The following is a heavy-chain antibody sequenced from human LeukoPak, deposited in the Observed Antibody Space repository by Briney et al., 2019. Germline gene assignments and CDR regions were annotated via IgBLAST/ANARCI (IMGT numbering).Heavy chain of an antibody. CDR3: ARDMGEPVYGMDV. CDR2: ISGSSSYI. D-gene: IGHD1-26*01. Sequence: GGSLRLSCATSGSTFSGYRMNWVRQAPGKGLEWVSSISGSSSYIYYTDSVKGRFTLSRDNAKNSLVLQMNSLRAEDTGVYYCARDMGEPVYGMDVWGPGTTVTVSS. V-gene: IGHV3-21*01. J-gene: IGHJ6*02. CDR1: GSTFSGYR.